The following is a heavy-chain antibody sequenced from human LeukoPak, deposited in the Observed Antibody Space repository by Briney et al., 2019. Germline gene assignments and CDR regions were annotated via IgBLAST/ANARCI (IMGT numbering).Heavy chain of an antibody. J-gene: IGHJ5*02. CDR3: ARGLPLQFIVRALDP. CDR1: GFTFSSYG. V-gene: IGHV3-23*01. Sequence: GGSLRLSCAASGFTFSSYGMSWVRQAPGKGLEWVSAISGSGGSTYYADSVKGRFTISRDNSKNTVYLQMNSLTVEDTAVYYCARGLPLQFIVRALDPRGRGTLVTVSS. D-gene: IGHD5/OR15-5a*01. CDR2: ISGSGGST.